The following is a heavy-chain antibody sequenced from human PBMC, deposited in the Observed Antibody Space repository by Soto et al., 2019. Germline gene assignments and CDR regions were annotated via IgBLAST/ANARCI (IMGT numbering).Heavy chain of an antibody. J-gene: IGHJ6*02. CDR1: GYTFTSYA. D-gene: IGHD3-3*01. CDR3: ARNQITIFGVVTIRDGMDV. V-gene: IGHV1-3*02. CDR2: SNAGNGNT. Sequence: ASVKVSCKASGYTFTSYAMHWVRQAPGQRLEWMGWSNAGNGNTKYSQEFQGRVTITRDTSASTAYMELSSLRSEDMAVYYCARNQITIFGVVTIRDGMDVWGQGTTVTVSS.